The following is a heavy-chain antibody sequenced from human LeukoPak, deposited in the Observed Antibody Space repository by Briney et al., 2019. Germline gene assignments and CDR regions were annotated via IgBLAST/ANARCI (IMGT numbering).Heavy chain of an antibody. CDR1: GFTFSSYW. Sequence: GGSLRLSCAASGFTFSSYWMSWVRQAPGKGLEWVANIKQDGSEKYYVDSVKGRFTISRDNAKNSLYLQMNSLRAEDTAVYYCARDHSSGWYPVGGTFDYWGQGTLVTVSS. CDR3: ARDHSSGWYPVGGTFDY. D-gene: IGHD6-19*01. V-gene: IGHV3-7*04. J-gene: IGHJ4*02. CDR2: IKQDGSEK.